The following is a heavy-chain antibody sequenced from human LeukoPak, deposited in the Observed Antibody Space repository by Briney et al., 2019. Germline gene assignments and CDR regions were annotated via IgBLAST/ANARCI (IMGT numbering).Heavy chain of an antibody. CDR3: ATGSPDYYDSTWRRLDY. V-gene: IGHV1-69*06. D-gene: IGHD3-22*01. CDR1: GGTFSSYA. Sequence: GASVKVSCKASGGTFSSYAISWVRQAPGQGLEWMGGIIPIFGTANYAQKFQGRVTMTEDTSTDTAYMELSSLRSEDTAVYYCATGSPDYYDSTWRRLDYWGQGTLVTVSS. CDR2: IIPIFGTA. J-gene: IGHJ4*02.